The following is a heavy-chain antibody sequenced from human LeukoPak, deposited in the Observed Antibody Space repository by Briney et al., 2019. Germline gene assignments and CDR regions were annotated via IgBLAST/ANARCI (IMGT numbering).Heavy chain of an antibody. V-gene: IGHV4-61*02. Sequence: SQTLSLTCTVSGGSISRGIYYWNWIRQPAGKGLEYIGRIYTSGNTNYSPSLKSRVTILVDTSKNQFSLKLTSETAADTAVYFCAREGPHYYFDYWGQGTLVTVSS. CDR1: GGSISRGIYY. CDR3: AREGPHYYFDY. D-gene: IGHD3-10*01. J-gene: IGHJ4*02. CDR2: IYTSGNT.